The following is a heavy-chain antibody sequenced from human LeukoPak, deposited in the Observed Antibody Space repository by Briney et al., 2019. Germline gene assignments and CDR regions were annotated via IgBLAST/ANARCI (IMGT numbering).Heavy chain of an antibody. J-gene: IGHJ6*02. CDR1: GVSISSYY. V-gene: IGHV4-59*01. CDR2: IYYIGST. CDR3: AGEQWRPPYYYYGMDV. D-gene: IGHD1/OR15-1a*01. Sequence: SESLSLTCTVSGVSISSYYWTWIRQPPGKGLEWIGYIYYIGSTNYSPSLKSRVTISLDTSKNQFSLRLSSVTAADTAVYYCAGEQWRPPYYYYGMDVWGQGTTVTVSS.